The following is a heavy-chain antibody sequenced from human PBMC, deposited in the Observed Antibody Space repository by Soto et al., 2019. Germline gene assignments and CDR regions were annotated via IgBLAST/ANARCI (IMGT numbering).Heavy chain of an antibody. CDR3: AKIEMGWFAH. D-gene: IGHD2-8*01. CDR1: GFSFFSYA. V-gene: IGHV3-23*01. Sequence: GGSLRLSCTGSGFSFFSYAMIWVRQAPGKGLEWVSTISVSGGHTYYADSVKGRFVVSRDNDKNTVYLHMSSLTGEDTAVYFCAKIEMGWFAHWGQGTQVTVSS. J-gene: IGHJ5*02. CDR2: ISVSGGHT.